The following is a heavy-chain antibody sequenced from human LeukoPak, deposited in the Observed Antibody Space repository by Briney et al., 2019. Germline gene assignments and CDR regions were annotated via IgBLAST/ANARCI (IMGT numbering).Heavy chain of an antibody. V-gene: IGHV4-4*07. Sequence: SETLSLTCTVSGGSISRYYWSWIRQPAGKGLEWIGRVYTSGSTTYNPSLKSRVTISVDTSKNQFSLKMSSVTASDTAIYYCASTKLGYSSGWHWGQGTLVTVSS. D-gene: IGHD6-19*01. J-gene: IGHJ4*02. CDR2: VYTSGST. CDR1: GGSISRYY. CDR3: ASTKLGYSSGWH.